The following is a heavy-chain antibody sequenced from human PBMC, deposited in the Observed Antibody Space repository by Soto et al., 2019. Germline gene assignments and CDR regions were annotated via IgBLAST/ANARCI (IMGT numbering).Heavy chain of an antibody. CDR1: GGSISSRDYH. V-gene: IGHV4-30-4*01. CDR2: IYHTGST. Sequence: QLQLQESGPGLVKPSETLSLTCPVSGGSISSRDYHWSWIRQPPGKALEWIGYIYHTGSTYYNPSLKIRVMMSVDTSKNQFSLSLTSVTAADTAVYYCARYRYCSGGSCYPGWFDPWGQGTLVTVSS. J-gene: IGHJ5*02. D-gene: IGHD2-15*01. CDR3: ARYRYCSGGSCYPGWFDP.